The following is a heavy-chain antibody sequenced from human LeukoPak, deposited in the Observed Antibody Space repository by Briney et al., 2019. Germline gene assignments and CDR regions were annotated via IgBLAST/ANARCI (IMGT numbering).Heavy chain of an antibody. V-gene: IGHV4-61*02. CDR3: AGDWPHSSGSYYYYYYMDV. CDR2: IYTSGST. Sequence: SETLSLTCTVSGGSISSGSYYWSWIRQPAGKGLEWIGRIYTSGSTNYNPSLKSRVTISVDTSKNQFSLKLSSVTAADTAVYYCAGDWPHSSGSYYYYYYMDVWGKGTTVTISS. D-gene: IGHD3-10*01. CDR1: GGSISSGSYY. J-gene: IGHJ6*03.